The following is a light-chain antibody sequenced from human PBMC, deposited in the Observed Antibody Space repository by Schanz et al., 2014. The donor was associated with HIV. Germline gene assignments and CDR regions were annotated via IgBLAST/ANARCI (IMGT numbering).Light chain of an antibody. CDR3: QQYNSAPWT. CDR1: QGISSY. Sequence: DIQMTQSPSSLSASVRDRVTITCRASQGISSYLAWYQQKPGKIPQLLIYSASTLQSGVPSRFSGSGSGTDFTLTISNVQPEDVATYYCQQYNSAPWTFGQGTKVEIK. CDR2: SAS. J-gene: IGKJ1*01. V-gene: IGKV1-27*01.